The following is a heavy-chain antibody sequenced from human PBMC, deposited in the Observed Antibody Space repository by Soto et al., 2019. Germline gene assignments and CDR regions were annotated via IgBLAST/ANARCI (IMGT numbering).Heavy chain of an antibody. CDR1: GFTFSSYG. V-gene: IGHV3-33*01. D-gene: IGHD3-22*01. CDR2: IWYDGSNK. CDR3: ARDYDSSGYPRYYFDY. J-gene: IGHJ4*02. Sequence: QVQLVESGGGVVQPGRSLRLSCAASGFTFSSYGMHWVRQAPGKGLEWVAVIWYDGSNKYYADSVKGRFTISRDNSKNTLNMQMNSLRAEDTAVYYCARDYDSSGYPRYYFDYWGQGTLVTLSS.